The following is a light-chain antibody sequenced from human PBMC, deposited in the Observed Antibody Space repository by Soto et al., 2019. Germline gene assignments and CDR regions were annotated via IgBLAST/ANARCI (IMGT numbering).Light chain of an antibody. CDR2: DVS. CDR1: SSDIGRSES. CDR3: CSYTGMNTVV. J-gene: IGLJ2*01. Sequence: QSVLTQPASVSGSPGQSITISCTGTSSDIGRSESVSWYQHHPGKAPKLMIFDVSHRPSGTSNRFSGSKSGNTASLTISGLQAEDESFYYCCSYTGMNTVVFGGGTKLTVL. V-gene: IGLV2-14*03.